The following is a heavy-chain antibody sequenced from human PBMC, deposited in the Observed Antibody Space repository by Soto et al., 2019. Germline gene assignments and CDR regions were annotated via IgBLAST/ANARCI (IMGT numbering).Heavy chain of an antibody. Sequence: PSETLSLTCSVSGYSVSSSDYYWAWIRQPPGKGLEWIGSMLYSGLTYYNPSLKSRVTLSVHTSKNQFSVRLNSVTAPDTAVYYCAPLTVSLSGPYGIHVWGQGTTVTV. V-gene: IGHV4-39*01. CDR2: MLYSGLT. CDR1: GYSVSSSDYY. D-gene: IGHD2-15*01. CDR3: APLTVSLSGPYGIHV. J-gene: IGHJ6*02.